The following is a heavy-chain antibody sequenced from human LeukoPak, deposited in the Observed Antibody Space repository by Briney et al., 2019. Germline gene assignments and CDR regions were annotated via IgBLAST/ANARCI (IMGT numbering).Heavy chain of an antibody. J-gene: IGHJ4*02. CDR3: ARGKRVGATKSPLDY. V-gene: IGHV1-2*04. D-gene: IGHD1-26*01. CDR2: INPNSGGT. CDR1: GYTFTGYY. Sequence: ASVKVSCKASGYTFTGYYMHWVRQAPGQGLEWMGWINPNSGGTNYAQKFQGWVTMTRDTSISTAYMELSSLRSEDTAVYYCARGKRVGATKSPLDYWGQGTLVTVSS.